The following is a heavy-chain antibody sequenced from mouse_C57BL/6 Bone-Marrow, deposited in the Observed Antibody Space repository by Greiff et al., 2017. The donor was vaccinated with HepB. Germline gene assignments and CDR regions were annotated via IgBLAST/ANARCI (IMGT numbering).Heavy chain of an antibody. J-gene: IGHJ3*01. CDR3: TSLITPFAY. D-gene: IGHD1-1*01. CDR1: GFTFSDAW. Sequence: EVKVEESGGGLVQPGGSMKLSCAASGFTFSDAWMDWVRQSPEKGLEWVAEIRNKANSHATYYAESVKGRFTISRDDSKSSVYLQMNSLRAEDTGIYYCTSLITPFAYWGQGTLVTVSA. CDR2: IRNKANSHAT. V-gene: IGHV6-6*01.